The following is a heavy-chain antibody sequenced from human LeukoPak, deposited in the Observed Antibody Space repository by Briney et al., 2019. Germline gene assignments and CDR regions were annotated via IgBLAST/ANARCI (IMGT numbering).Heavy chain of an antibody. V-gene: IGHV3-30*02. D-gene: IGHD3-22*01. CDR1: GFTFSSYG. J-gene: IGHJ5*02. CDR3: AKDHGTYYYDSSGP. CDR2: IRYDGSNK. Sequence: GGSLRLSCAASGFTFSSYGMHGVRQAPGKVLEWGAFIRYDGSNKYYADSVKGRFTISRDNSKNTLYLQMNSLRAEDTAVYYCAKDHGTYYYDSSGPWGQGTLVTVSS.